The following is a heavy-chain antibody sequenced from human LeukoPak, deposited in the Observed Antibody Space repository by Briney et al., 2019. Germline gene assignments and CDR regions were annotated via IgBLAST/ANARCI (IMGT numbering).Heavy chain of an antibody. J-gene: IGHJ4*02. CDR2: IYDSGTT. D-gene: IGHD1-14*01. CDR3: ARGGDRRGFDY. Sequence: PSQTLSLTCTVSGGSISDGGYYWSWIRQHPGKGLEWIGYIYDSGTTYYSPALQSRVTISVDKSDNKFSLKLRSPTAADTAVYYCARGGDRRGFDYWGQGTLVIVSS. V-gene: IGHV4-31*03. CDR1: GGSISDGGYY.